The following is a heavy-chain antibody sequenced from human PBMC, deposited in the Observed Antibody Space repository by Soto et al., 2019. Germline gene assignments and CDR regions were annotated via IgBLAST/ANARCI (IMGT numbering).Heavy chain of an antibody. V-gene: IGHV1-3*01. CDR3: ARSIVVVTALDY. J-gene: IGHJ4*01. CDR1: GYTFTSYA. CDR2: INAGNGNT. D-gene: IGHD2-21*02. Sequence: GASVKVSCKASGYTFTSYAMHWVRQAPGQRLEWMGWINAGNGNTKYSQKFQGRVTIAGGSSASTAYMELSSLRSDVTVVYYCARSIVVVTALDYWGHGSLVTVSS.